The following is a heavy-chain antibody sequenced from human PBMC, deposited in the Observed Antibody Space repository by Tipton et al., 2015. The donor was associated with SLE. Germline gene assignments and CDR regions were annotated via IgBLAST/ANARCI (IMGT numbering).Heavy chain of an antibody. V-gene: IGHV3-48*03. CDR1: GFTFSSYE. Sequence: GSLRLSCAASGFTFSSYEMNWVRQAPGKGLEWVSYISGSGSTIYYADSVKGRFTISRDNAKNSLYLQMKSLRAEDTAVYYCARGGSSRIDLWGRGTLVTVSS. J-gene: IGHJ2*01. CDR2: ISGSGSTI. CDR3: ARGGSSRIDL.